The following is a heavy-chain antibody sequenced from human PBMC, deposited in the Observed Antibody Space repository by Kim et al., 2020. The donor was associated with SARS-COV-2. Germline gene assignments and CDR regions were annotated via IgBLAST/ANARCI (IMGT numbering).Heavy chain of an antibody. Sequence: VKGRFTISRDNSKNTLYLQMNSLRAEDTAVYYCAKGARITMVRGVIVGVYWGQGTLVTVSS. J-gene: IGHJ4*02. V-gene: IGHV3-23*01. D-gene: IGHD3-10*01. CDR3: AKGARITMVRGVIVGVY.